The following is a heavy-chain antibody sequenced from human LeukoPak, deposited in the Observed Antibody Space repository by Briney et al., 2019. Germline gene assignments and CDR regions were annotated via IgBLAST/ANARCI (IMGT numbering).Heavy chain of an antibody. CDR3: ARDSGVNDFWSGYSAVPRGHFDY. CDR2: ISYDGSNK. D-gene: IGHD3-3*01. Sequence: PGGSLRLSCAASGFTFNNYALHWVRQAPGKGLEWVAVISYDGSNKYYADSVKGRFTISRDNSKNTLYLQMNSLRAEDTAVYYCARDSGVNDFWSGYSAVPRGHFDYWGQGTLVTVSS. J-gene: IGHJ4*02. V-gene: IGHV3-30-3*01. CDR1: GFTFNNYA.